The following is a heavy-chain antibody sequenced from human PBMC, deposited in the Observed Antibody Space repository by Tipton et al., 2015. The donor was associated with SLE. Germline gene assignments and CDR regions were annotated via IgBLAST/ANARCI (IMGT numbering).Heavy chain of an antibody. Sequence: SLSLSCAASGFTFSTYVMPWVRQAPGKGLEWVASIWYDGSNKYYADSVKGRFTISRDNSMNTLYLQMNSLRVEDTAVYYCAKDGAATYSFEFWGQGTLVTVSS. CDR2: IWYDGSNK. V-gene: IGHV3-30*02. J-gene: IGHJ4*02. CDR3: AKDGAATYSFEF. D-gene: IGHD6-13*01. CDR1: GFTFSTYV.